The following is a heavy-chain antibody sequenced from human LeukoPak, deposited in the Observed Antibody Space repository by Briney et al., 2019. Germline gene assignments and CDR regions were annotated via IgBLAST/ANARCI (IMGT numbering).Heavy chain of an antibody. CDR2: MRGSGGST. V-gene: IGHV3-23*01. CDR3: AKEWQMSFDP. CDR1: GLGFSGYA. D-gene: IGHD5-24*01. Sequence: GGSLRLSCAASGLGFSGYAMSWVRQAPGKGLEWVSAMRGSGGSTYYADSVKVRFTISRDNSENTLYRPMNRLRDEETAVYYCAKEWQMSFDPWGQGTLVTVSS. J-gene: IGHJ5*02.